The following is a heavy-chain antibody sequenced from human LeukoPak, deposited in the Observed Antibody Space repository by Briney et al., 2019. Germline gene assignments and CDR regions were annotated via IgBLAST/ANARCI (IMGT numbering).Heavy chain of an antibody. J-gene: IGHJ4*02. V-gene: IGHV3-72*01. CDR1: GFTLSDPY. CDR2: TTNKANGYTT. CDR3: VSKITTSYY. Sequence: GGSLRLSCAASGFTLSDPYMDWVRAGPGKGLEWVGRTTNKANGYTTEYAASVQGRFTISRDDSKNSLYLQMNSLKTEDTAVYYFVSKITTSYYWGRGTLVTVSS. D-gene: IGHD2/OR15-2a*01.